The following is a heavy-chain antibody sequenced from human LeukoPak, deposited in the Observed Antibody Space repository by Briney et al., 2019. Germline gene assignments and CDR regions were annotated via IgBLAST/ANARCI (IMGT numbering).Heavy chain of an antibody. V-gene: IGHV4-59*12. J-gene: IGHJ3*02. CDR2: IYYSGST. Sequence: RASETLSLTCTVSGVSISSYYWSWIRQPPGKGLEWIGYIYYSGSTNYNPSLKSRVTMSVDTSKNQFSLKLSSVTAADTAVYYCARVAYYYDSSGFAHDAFDIWGQGTMVTVSS. D-gene: IGHD3-22*01. CDR1: GVSISSYY. CDR3: ARVAYYYDSSGFAHDAFDI.